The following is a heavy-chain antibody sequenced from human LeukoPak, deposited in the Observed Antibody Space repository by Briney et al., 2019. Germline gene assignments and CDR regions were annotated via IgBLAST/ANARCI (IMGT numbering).Heavy chain of an antibody. Sequence: GESLRLSCAASGFTFSNYAMDWVRQAPGKGLEWVSLISGSTGSTYYADSVKGRFSISRDNSKNTIYLQMNSLKAEDTAIYYCAKDVRPGGGGMDVWGQGTTVTVSS. CDR1: GFTFSNYA. D-gene: IGHD3-10*02. CDR3: AKDVRPGGGGMDV. CDR2: ISGSTGST. V-gene: IGHV3-23*01. J-gene: IGHJ6*02.